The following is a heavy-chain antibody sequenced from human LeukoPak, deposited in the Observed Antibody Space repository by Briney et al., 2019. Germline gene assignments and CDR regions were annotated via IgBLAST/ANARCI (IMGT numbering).Heavy chain of an antibody. J-gene: IGHJ4*02. CDR3: ARDNGYTSGWYFDY. D-gene: IGHD6-19*01. CDR1: GYTFTGYY. V-gene: IGHV1-2*06. Sequence: ASVKVSCKASGYTFTGYYIHWVRQAPGQGLEWMGRINPNSGDTNYVQKFQGRVTMTRDTSISTAYMEVSRLGSDDTAVYYCARDNGYTSGWYFDYWGQGTLVTVSS. CDR2: INPNSGDT.